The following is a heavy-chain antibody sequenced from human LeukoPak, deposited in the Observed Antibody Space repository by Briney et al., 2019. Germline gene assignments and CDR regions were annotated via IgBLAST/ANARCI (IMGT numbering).Heavy chain of an antibody. J-gene: IGHJ4*02. CDR3: VSGLIPVAGTSTKY. CDR1: GFTFSKYS. Sequence: GGSLRLSCAASGFTFSKYSMHWVRQDPGKGLVWVSRINSDGRSTSYGGSVKGRFTISRDNVKNTLFLQMSSLRAEDTAIYYCVSGLIPVAGTSTKYWGPGTLVTVSS. D-gene: IGHD6-19*01. CDR2: INSDGRST. V-gene: IGHV3-74*01.